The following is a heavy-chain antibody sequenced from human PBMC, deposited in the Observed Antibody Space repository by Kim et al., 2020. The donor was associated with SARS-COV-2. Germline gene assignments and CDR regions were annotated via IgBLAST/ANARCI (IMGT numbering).Heavy chain of an antibody. J-gene: IGHJ4*02. CDR2: INPNNGGT. D-gene: IGHD6-6*01. CDR1: GYTFTGYY. CDR3: ARLYSSSSAGFDS. Sequence: ASVKVSCKASGYTFTGYYMHWVRQAPGQGLEWMGRINPNNGGTNYAQKFQGRFTMTRDTSISTAYMELSSLRSDDTALYYCARLYSSSSAGFDSWGQGTL. V-gene: IGHV1-2*06.